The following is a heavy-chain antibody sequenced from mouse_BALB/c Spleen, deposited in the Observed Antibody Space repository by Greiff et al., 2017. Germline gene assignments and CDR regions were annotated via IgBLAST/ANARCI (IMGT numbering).Heavy chain of an antibody. V-gene: IGHV2-9*02. CDR3: ARDEGLGFAY. CDR1: GFSLTSYG. J-gene: IGHJ3*01. D-gene: IGHD3-3*01. Sequence: VMLVESGPGLVAPSQSLSITCTVSGFSLTSYGVHWVRQPPGKGLEWLGVIWAGGSTNYNSALMSRLSISKDNSKSQVFLKMNSLQTDDTAMYYCARDEGLGFAYWGQGTLVTVSA. CDR2: IWAGGST.